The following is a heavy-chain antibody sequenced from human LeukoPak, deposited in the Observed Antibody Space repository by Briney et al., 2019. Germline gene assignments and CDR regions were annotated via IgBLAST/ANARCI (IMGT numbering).Heavy chain of an antibody. CDR3: ARAYIVNTNGDNVYYYMDV. J-gene: IGHJ6*03. Sequence: SVKVSCKASGYTFTNYAIHWVRQAPGQRLEWLGGIIPLFDSPHYAPNFQGRLTITADRFSGVAYMDLSSLSSEDTAVYYCARAYIVNTNGDNVYYYMDVWGTGTTVTVSS. D-gene: IGHD5-24*01. CDR2: IIPLFDSP. CDR1: GYTFTNYA. V-gene: IGHV1-69*06.